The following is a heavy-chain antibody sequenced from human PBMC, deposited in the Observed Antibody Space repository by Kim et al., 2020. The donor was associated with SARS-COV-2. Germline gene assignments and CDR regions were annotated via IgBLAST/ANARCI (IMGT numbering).Heavy chain of an antibody. D-gene: IGHD7-27*01. V-gene: IGHV4-31*03. CDR3: SRPADFWDYAIDV. CDR2: IYYNGNT. CDR1: GGSLTTRGYY. J-gene: IGHJ6*02. Sequence: SETLSLTCTVSGGSLTTRGYYWSWIRQHPGKGPEWIGYIYYNGNTLYNPSLSSRVTMSLDTAKKQFSLNLNVVTAADTAFYYCSRPADFWDYAIDVWGQGTTVTVSS.